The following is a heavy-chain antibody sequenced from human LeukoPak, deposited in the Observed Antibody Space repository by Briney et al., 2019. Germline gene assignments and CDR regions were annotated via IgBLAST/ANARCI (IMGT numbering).Heavy chain of an antibody. CDR1: GFSFRRYA. V-gene: IGHV3-21*05. D-gene: IGHD6-13*01. Sequence: GGSLRLSCAASGFSFRRYAMNWVRQAPGKGLEWVAYVNAESTDILYADSVRGRFTISRDNAKNSLYLQMNSLRAEDRGVYYCARSTFEPLVIDFWGQGTLVTVSS. CDR3: ARSTFEPLVIDF. J-gene: IGHJ4*02. CDR2: VNAESTDI.